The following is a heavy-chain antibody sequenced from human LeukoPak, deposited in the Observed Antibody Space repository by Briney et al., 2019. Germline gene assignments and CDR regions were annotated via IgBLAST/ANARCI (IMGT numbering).Heavy chain of an antibody. V-gene: IGHV4-59*01. CDR2: IYYSGST. J-gene: IGHJ6*02. CDR1: GGSISSYY. CDR3: ARGPYGMDV. Sequence: SETLSLTCTVSGGSISSYYWSWIRQPPGKGLEWIGYIYYSGSTNYNPSLKSRVTISVDTSKNQFSLKLSSVTAADTAVYCCARGPYGMDVWGQGTTVTVSS.